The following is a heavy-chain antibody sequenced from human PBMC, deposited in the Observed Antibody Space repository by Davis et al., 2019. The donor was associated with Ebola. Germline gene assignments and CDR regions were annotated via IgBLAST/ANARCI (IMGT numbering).Heavy chain of an antibody. V-gene: IGHV4-39*01. CDR2: IYYSGST. J-gene: IGHJ4*02. CDR3: ARHYFDYGGTNFDY. Sequence: SETLSLTCTVSGGSISSSSYYWGWIRQPPGKGLEWIGSIYYSGSTYYNPSLKSRVTISVDKSKNQSSLKLSSVTAADTAVYYCARHYFDYGGTNFDYWGQGTLVTVSS. CDR1: GGSISSSSYY. D-gene: IGHD4-23*01.